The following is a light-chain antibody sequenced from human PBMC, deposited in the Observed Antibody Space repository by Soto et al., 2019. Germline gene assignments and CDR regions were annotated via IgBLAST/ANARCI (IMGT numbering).Light chain of an antibody. CDR3: QQYGSTPRT. CDR1: QSVSNNY. CDR2: GAS. Sequence: EIVLTQSPGTLSLSPGERATLSCRSSQSVSNNYLAWYQQKPGQAPRLLIYGASSRATDIPDRFSGSGSGTDFTLTISRLEPEDFAAYHCQQYGSTPRTFGQGTKVETK. V-gene: IGKV3-20*01. J-gene: IGKJ1*01.